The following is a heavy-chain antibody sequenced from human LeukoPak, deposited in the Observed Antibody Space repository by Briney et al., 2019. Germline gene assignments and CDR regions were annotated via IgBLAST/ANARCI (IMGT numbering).Heavy chain of an antibody. CDR2: ISNGKT. CDR3: VREAGYCAPVCVKTDWFDP. V-gene: IGHV3-23*01. J-gene: IGHJ5*02. Sequence: GGSLRLSCAASGFPFSSHAMSWVRQPPGKGLERVAAISNGKTYYADSVRGRFAISRDDSTNTVYLTMNSLRDEDTALYHCVREAGYCAPVCVKTDWFDPWGQGTLVTVSS. D-gene: IGHD2-15*01. CDR1: GFPFSSHA.